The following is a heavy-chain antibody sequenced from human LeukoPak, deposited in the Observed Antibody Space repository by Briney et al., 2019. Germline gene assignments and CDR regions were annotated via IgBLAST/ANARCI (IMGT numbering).Heavy chain of an antibody. CDR3: ARGRLRFLDSRFDP. Sequence: SETLSLTCAVYGGSFSGYHWSWIRQPPGKGLEWIGEINHSGSTNYNPSLKSRVTISVDTSKNQFSLKLSSVTAADTAVYYCARGRLRFLDSRFDPWGQGTLVTVSS. J-gene: IGHJ5*02. D-gene: IGHD3-3*01. CDR2: INHSGST. CDR1: GGSFSGYH. V-gene: IGHV4-34*01.